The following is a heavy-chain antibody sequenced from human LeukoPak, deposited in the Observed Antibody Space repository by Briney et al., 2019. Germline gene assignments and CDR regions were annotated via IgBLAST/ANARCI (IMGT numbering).Heavy chain of an antibody. CDR1: GFAFNTYA. CDR3: AKDQYGGNPQYYFDY. Sequence: PGGSLRLSCAASGFAFNTYAMNWVRQAPGKGLEWVSAISGSGGNTYYADSVKGRFTISRDNSKNTLYLQMNSRMCRNMAVNYCAKDQYGGNPQYYFDYWGQGTLVTVSS. D-gene: IGHD4-23*01. V-gene: IGHV3-23*01. J-gene: IGHJ4*02. CDR2: ISGSGGNT.